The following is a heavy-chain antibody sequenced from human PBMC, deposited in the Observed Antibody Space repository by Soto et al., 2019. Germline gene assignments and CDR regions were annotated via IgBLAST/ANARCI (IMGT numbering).Heavy chain of an antibody. CDR3: GSSSGWCRGDY. J-gene: IGHJ4*02. D-gene: IGHD6-19*01. Sequence: EVQLVESGGGLIQPGGSLRLSCAASGFTVSGHYMGWVRQAPGKGLEWISVIYSGGSTYYADSVKGRFTISRDNSKNTLYLQMIRLRAEDTAVYYCGSSSGWCRGDYWGQGTLVTVSS. CDR1: GFTVSGHY. CDR2: IYSGGST. V-gene: IGHV3-53*01.